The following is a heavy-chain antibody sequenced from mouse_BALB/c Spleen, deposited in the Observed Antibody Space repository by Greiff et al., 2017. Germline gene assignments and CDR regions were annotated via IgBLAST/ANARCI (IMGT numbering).Heavy chain of an antibody. J-gene: IGHJ4*01. Sequence: EVKLVESGGGLVQPGGSRKLSCAASGFTFSSFGMHWVRQAPEKGLEWVAYISSGSSTIYYADTVKGRFTISRDNPKNTLFLQMTSLRSEDTAMYYWARGLRAMDYGGQGTSVTVSS. CDR1: GFTFSSFG. CDR3: ARGLRAMDY. CDR2: ISSGSSTI. V-gene: IGHV5-17*02.